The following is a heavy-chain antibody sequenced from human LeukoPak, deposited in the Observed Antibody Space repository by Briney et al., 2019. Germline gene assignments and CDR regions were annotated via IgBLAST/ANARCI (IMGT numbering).Heavy chain of an antibody. CDR1: GGTFSSYA. J-gene: IGHJ3*02. Sequence: SVKASYTASGGTFSSYAISWVRQAPGQGREGMGGFIPIFGTANYAQKFQGRVTITTDESTSTAYMELSSLRSEDTAVYYCARDNPYSGYGSGAFDIWGQGTMVTVSS. D-gene: IGHD5-12*01. CDR2: FIPIFGTA. CDR3: ARDNPYSGYGSGAFDI. V-gene: IGHV1-69*05.